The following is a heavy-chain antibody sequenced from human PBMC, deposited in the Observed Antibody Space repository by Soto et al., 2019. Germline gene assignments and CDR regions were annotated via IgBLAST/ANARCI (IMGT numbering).Heavy chain of an antibody. CDR2: IAYDGNEK. Sequence: QVQLVESGGGVVQPGTSLRLSCAASGFTFKTHAMHWVRQAPGKGLEWMAVIAYDGNEKFYADSVKGRFTISRDNSKNALYLQINTLRNEDTAVYYCGKDVGDYVPYYYGVDDWGQGTTVTVSS. V-gene: IGHV3-30*18. J-gene: IGHJ6*02. CDR3: GKDVGDYVPYYYGVDD. D-gene: IGHD1-26*01. CDR1: GFTFKTHA.